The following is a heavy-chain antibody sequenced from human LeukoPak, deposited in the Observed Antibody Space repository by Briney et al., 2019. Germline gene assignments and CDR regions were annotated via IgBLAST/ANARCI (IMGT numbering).Heavy chain of an antibody. CDR2: IYCGGST. CDR1: GFTVSSNY. V-gene: IGHV3-53*04. CDR3: ARGIMPVADLGWFDP. J-gene: IGHJ5*02. D-gene: IGHD6-19*01. Sequence: GGSLRLSCAASGFTVSSNYMSWVRQAPGKGLEWVSVIYCGGSTYYADSVKGRFTISRHNSKNTLYLQMNSLRAEDTAVYYCARGIMPVADLGWFDPWGQGTLVTVSS.